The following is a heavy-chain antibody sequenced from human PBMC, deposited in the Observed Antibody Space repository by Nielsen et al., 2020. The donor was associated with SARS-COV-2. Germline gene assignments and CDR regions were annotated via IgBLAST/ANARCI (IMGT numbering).Heavy chain of an antibody. Sequence: SVKVSCKASGGTLSSYSIGWVRQAPGQGLEWMGGIIPIFGTANYAQKFHGRVTITADESTSTAYMELSSLRSEDTAVYYCARVGTPYDSSNYYYGYFDYWGQGTLVTVSS. CDR2: IIPIFGTA. D-gene: IGHD3-22*01. J-gene: IGHJ4*02. CDR3: ARVGTPYDSSNYYYGYFDY. V-gene: IGHV1-69*13. CDR1: GGTLSSYS.